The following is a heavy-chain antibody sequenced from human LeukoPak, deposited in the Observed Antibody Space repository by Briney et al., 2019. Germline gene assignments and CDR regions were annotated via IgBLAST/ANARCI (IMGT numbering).Heavy chain of an antibody. V-gene: IGHV3-7*04. CDR2: TKQDGSEK. CDR3: ARGSNSAFDY. Sequence: GGSLRLSCAASGFTLSNYWMNWARQAPGKGLEWVANTKQDGSEKYYVDSVKGRFTISRDNAKNSLYLQMNSLRAEDTAVYYCARGSNSAFDYWGQGTLVTVSS. D-gene: IGHD6-6*01. J-gene: IGHJ4*02. CDR1: GFTLSNYW.